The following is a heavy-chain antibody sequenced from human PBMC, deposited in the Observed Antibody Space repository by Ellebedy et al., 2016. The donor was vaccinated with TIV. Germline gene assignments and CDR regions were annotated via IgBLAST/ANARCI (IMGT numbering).Heavy chain of an antibody. V-gene: IGHV4-39*07. D-gene: IGHD3-3*01. Sequence: SETLSLTCTVSGGSISSYYWGWIRQPPGKGLEWIGSIYYSGSTDYNPSLESRVTISLDTSKNQFSLRLTSMTAADTGMYFCAGAQTVDYDFWGDQEDLHGLDVWGQGTTVTVSS. J-gene: IGHJ6*02. CDR1: GGSISSYY. CDR3: AGAQTVDYDFWGDQEDLHGLDV. CDR2: IYYSGST.